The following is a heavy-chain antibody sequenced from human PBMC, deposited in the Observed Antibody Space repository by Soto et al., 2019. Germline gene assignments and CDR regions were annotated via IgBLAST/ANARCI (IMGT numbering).Heavy chain of an antibody. V-gene: IGHV5-51*01. CDR2: IYPGDSDT. CDR3: ARHQPPFDCSSTSCYDAFDI. Sequence: GESLKISCKGSGYSFTSYWIGWVRQMPGKGLEWMGIIYPGDSDTRYSPSFQGQVTISADKSISTAYLQWSSLKASDTAMYYCARHQPPFDCSSTSCYDAFDIWGQGTMVTVSS. D-gene: IGHD2-2*01. J-gene: IGHJ3*02. CDR1: GYSFTSYW.